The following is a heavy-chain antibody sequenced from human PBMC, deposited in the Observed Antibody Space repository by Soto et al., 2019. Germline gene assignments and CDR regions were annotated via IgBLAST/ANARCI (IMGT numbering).Heavy chain of an antibody. V-gene: IGHV3-33*01. CDR2: IWYDGSNK. D-gene: IGHD3-22*01. CDR1: GFTFNNYA. J-gene: IGHJ4*02. Sequence: QVHLVESGGGVVQPGRSLRLSCAASGFTFNNYAMYWVRQAPGKGLEWVAVIWYDGSNKYYGDSVKGRFTISRDNSKNTQYLQMNSLRAEDTAVYYCARDGSPYFDSSAYYLPFDYWGQGTLVTVSS. CDR3: ARDGSPYFDSSAYYLPFDY.